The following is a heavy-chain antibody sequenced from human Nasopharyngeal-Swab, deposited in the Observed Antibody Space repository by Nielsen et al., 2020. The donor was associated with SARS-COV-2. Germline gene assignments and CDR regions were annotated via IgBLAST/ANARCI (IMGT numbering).Heavy chain of an antibody. CDR2: IRSNSDGGTT. CDR3: TTGSYR. CDR1: GGSISSYY. J-gene: IGHJ4*02. Sequence: ETLSLTCSVSGGSISSYYWGWIRQRPGKGLEWVGRIRSNSDGGTTDYAAPVKGRFTISRDDSKSTVFLQMDSLKTEDTAMYYCTTGSYRWGQGTLVTVSS. D-gene: IGHD2-21*01. V-gene: IGHV3-15*01.